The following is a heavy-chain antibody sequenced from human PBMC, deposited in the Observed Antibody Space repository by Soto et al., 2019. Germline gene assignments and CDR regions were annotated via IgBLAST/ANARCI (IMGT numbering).Heavy chain of an antibody. V-gene: IGHV4-4*02. CDR1: GGSITSENW. CDR2: IFHSGST. J-gene: IGHJ4*02. Sequence: QVHLQESGPGLVKPSGTLSLSCAVSGGSITSENWWTWVRQPPGQGLEWIGEIFHSGSTNFNPSLKSRVTISVDKSKNQFSLRLTSVTAADTAVYYCARVGFGNSVPNFDYWGQGTLVTVSS. CDR3: ARVGFGNSVPNFDY. D-gene: IGHD3-16*01.